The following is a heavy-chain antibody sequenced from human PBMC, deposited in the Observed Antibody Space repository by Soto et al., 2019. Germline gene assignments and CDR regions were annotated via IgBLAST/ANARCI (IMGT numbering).Heavy chain of an antibody. D-gene: IGHD3-10*01. CDR1: GFTFSSDA. V-gene: IGHV3-23*01. Sequence: GGSLRLSCAASGFTFSSDAMSCVRQAAGKGLEWVSAISGSGGSTYDAHSVKGRFTISRDNSKNTLYLQMNSLRAEDTAVYYCAKDGSGSYYYYGMDVWGQGTTVTVSS. CDR3: AKDGSGSYYYYGMDV. J-gene: IGHJ6*02. CDR2: ISGSGGST.